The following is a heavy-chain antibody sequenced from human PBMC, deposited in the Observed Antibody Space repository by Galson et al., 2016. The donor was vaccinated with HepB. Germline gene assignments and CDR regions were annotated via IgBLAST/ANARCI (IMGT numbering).Heavy chain of an antibody. CDR2: IYSSDTS. D-gene: IGHD6-13*01. J-gene: IGHJ3*02. CDR3: ARGAGYSSSWYAAGRAFDI. Sequence: SLRLSCAASGFTVSRNYMSWVRQAPGKGLECVSVIYSSDTSYYADSVMGRFTISRHNSRNTLYLQMNSLRAEDTALYYCARGAGYSSSWYAAGRAFDIWGQGTVVTVSS. V-gene: IGHV3-53*04. CDR1: GFTVSRNY.